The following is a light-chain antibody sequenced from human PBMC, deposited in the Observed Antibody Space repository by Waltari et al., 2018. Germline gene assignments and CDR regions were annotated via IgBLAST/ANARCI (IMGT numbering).Light chain of an antibody. Sequence: EIVFTQSPGTLSLSPGERATLSCRASQSISRYLVWYQQKPGQAPRLLIYEASRRATGIPDRFSGSGSGTDFSLTISRLEPEDFAVYYCQNYERLPATFGQGTKVEIK. CDR3: QNYERLPAT. J-gene: IGKJ1*01. V-gene: IGKV3-20*01. CDR1: QSISRY. CDR2: EAS.